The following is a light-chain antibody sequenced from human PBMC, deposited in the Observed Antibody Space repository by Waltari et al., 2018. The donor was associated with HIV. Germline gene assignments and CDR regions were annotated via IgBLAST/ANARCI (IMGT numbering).Light chain of an antibody. CDR2: WAS. CDR1: QSVLYSSNNNNY. CDR3: QQSYSTPFT. J-gene: IGKJ3*01. Sequence: DIVMTQSPDSLAVSLGERATINCKSSQSVLYSSNNNNYLAWYQQKPGQPPKLLIYWASIREAGVPDRFSGSGSGTDFTLTISSLQAEDVAVYYCQQSYSTPFTFGPGTKVDIK. V-gene: IGKV4-1*01.